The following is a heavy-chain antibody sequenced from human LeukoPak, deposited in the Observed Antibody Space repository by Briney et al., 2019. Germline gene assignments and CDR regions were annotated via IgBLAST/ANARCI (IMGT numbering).Heavy chain of an antibody. V-gene: IGHV3-23*01. J-gene: IGHJ4*02. CDR2: ISGSGGST. D-gene: IGHD6-13*01. CDR1: GFTFSSYA. CDR3: AKDKQQLAHFDY. Sequence: GGSLRLSCAASGFTFSSYAMSWVRLAPGKGLEWVSAISGSGGSTYYADSVKGRFAISRDNSKNTLYLQMNSLRAEDTAVYYCAKDKQQLAHFDYWGQGTLVTVSS.